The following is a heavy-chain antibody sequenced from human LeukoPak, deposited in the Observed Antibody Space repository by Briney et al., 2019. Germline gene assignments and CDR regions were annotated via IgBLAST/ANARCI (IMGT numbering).Heavy chain of an antibody. D-gene: IGHD5-12*01. V-gene: IGHV7-4-1*02. Sequence: ASVKVSCKASGYTFTNYAINWVRQAPGQGLEWMGRINSNTGNPTSAQGFTGRFVFSLDTSVSTAYLQIISLKAEDTAIYYCARQPTSGYNDYEFDYWGQGSLVTVSS. J-gene: IGHJ4*02. CDR3: ARQPTSGYNDYEFDY. CDR2: INSNTGNP. CDR1: GYTFTNYA.